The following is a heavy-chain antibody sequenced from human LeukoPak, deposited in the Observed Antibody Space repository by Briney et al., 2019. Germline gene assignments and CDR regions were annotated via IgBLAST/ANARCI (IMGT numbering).Heavy chain of an antibody. J-gene: IGHJ4*02. CDR2: IYYSGST. Sequence: SETLSLTCTVSGGSISSYYWSWIRQPPGKGLEWIGYIYYSGSTNYNPSLKSRVTISVDTSKNQFSLKLSSVTAADTAVYYCASASYIYGLRNFDYWGQGTLVTVSS. CDR3: ASASYIYGLRNFDY. CDR1: GGSISSYY. V-gene: IGHV4-59*08. D-gene: IGHD5-18*01.